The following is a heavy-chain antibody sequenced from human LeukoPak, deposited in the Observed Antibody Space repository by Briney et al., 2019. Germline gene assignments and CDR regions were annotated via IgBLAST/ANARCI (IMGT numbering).Heavy chain of an antibody. CDR1: GFTFSGYG. CDR2: IPYDGSNK. V-gene: IGHV3-30*02. J-gene: IGHJ4*02. D-gene: IGHD3-16*01. CDR3: AKRGSIGSYSFDY. Sequence: QPGGSLRLSCAASGFTFSGYGMHWVRQAPGKGLEWVTFIPYDGSNKYYADSVKGRFTISRENSKNTLYLQMNSLRAEDTAVYCCAKRGSIGSYSFDYWGQGTLVTVSS.